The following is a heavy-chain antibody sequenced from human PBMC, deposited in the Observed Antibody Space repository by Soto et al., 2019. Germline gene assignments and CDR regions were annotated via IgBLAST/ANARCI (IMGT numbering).Heavy chain of an antibody. V-gene: IGHV3-23*01. CDR1: GFSFSNYG. D-gene: IGHD3-10*01. Sequence: EVHLLESGGGLVQPGGSLRLSCAASGFSFSNYGMTWVRQAPGKGLEWVSSVSADGQTTYHAESVRGRFTISRDSSKGTLYLQMDSLRADDTAVYYCAKEASVPSLGEFWYFDLWGRGTHVTVSS. CDR2: VSADGQTT. J-gene: IGHJ2*01. CDR3: AKEASVPSLGEFWYFDL.